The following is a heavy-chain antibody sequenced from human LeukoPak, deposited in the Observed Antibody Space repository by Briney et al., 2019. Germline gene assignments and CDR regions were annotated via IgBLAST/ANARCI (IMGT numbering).Heavy chain of an antibody. D-gene: IGHD1-26*01. V-gene: IGHV1-2*02. CDR3: ASDVPPFFPRPLSYIPGMDF. Sequence: ASVKVSCKASGSTVTAYNMHWLRQAPGQGLEWMGWINPNSGGTNYAQKYQGRVTMTRDTSISTAYMELSRLRSDDTAVYYCASDVPPFFPRPLSYIPGMDFWGQGTTVTVSS. J-gene: IGHJ6*02. CDR2: INPNSGGT. CDR1: GSTVTAYN.